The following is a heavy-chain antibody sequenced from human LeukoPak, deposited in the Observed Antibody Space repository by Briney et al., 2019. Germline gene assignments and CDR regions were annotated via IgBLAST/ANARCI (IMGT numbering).Heavy chain of an antibody. D-gene: IGHD3-22*01. CDR3: AAYYFDSSGYYGTSRSGFEY. Sequence: AGGSLRLSCAASRFTFSNYSMNWVRQASGKGLEWVSVINGGGSMTYYADFVKGRFTISRDNSKNTLFLQMNSLRAEDTAVYYCAAYYFDSSGYYGTSRSGFEYWGQGTQVTVSS. CDR2: INGGGSMT. CDR1: RFTFSNYS. J-gene: IGHJ4*02. V-gene: IGHV3-23*03.